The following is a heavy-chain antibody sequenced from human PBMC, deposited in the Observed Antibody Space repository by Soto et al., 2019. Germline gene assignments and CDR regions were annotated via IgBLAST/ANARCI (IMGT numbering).Heavy chain of an antibody. CDR3: ARLTALTTRWFDP. CDR2: IHHTGTT. D-gene: IGHD4-17*01. J-gene: IGHJ5*02. Sequence: SETLSLTCTVSGGSISSGGDFWGWVRQPPGKGLEWIGTIHHTGTTYYNSSLRSRVALSVDTSRNQFSLGLSYVTAADTAVYFCARLTALTTRWFDPWGQGALVTVSS. V-gene: IGHV4-39*01. CDR1: GGSISSGGDF.